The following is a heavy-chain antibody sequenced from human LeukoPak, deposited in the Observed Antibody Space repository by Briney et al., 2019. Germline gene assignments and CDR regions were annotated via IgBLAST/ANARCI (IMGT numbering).Heavy chain of an antibody. CDR2: IRSKANSYAT. V-gene: IGHV3-73*01. CDR3: TRRHKVAAEDV. Sequence: GGSLRLSCAASGFTFSGSAMHWVRQASGKGLEWVGRIRSKANSYATAYAASVKGRFTISRDDSKNTAYLQMNSLKTEDTAVYYCTRRHKVAAEDVWGKGTTVTVSS. J-gene: IGHJ6*04. D-gene: IGHD6-13*01. CDR1: GFTFSGSA.